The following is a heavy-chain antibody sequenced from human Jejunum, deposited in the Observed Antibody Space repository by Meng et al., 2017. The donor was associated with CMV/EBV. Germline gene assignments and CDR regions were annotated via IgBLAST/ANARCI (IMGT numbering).Heavy chain of an antibody. CDR2: ITVSNSWI. Sequence: WAAFGLPFSTYAFNWVRQAPGKGLEWVSSITVSNSWIYYAESAKGRFTISRDNAKNSVYLQMNSLGAEDTAVYYCARVSQSGSFADYWGQGTLVTVSS. D-gene: IGHD1-26*01. CDR1: GLPFSTYA. CDR3: ARVSQSGSFADY. V-gene: IGHV3-21*01. J-gene: IGHJ4*02.